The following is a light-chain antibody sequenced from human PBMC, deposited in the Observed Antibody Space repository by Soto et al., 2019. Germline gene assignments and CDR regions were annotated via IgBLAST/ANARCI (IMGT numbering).Light chain of an antibody. CDR2: GNS. J-gene: IGLJ2*01. CDR3: QSYDSSLSGAV. V-gene: IGLV1-40*01. CDR1: SSNIGAGYD. Sequence: QSVLTQPPSVSGAPGQRVTISCTGSSSNIGAGYDVHWYHQLPGTAPKLLIYGNSNRPSGFPDRFSGSKSGTSASLAITGLQAEDEADYYCQSYDSSLSGAVFGGGTKLTVL.